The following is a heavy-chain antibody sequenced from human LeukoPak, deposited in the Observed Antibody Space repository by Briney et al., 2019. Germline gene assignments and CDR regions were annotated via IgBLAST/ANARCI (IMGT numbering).Heavy chain of an antibody. V-gene: IGHV3-23*01. J-gene: IGHJ3*02. D-gene: IGHD6-19*01. Sequence: PGGSLRLSCAASGFTFSNYAMSWVRQAPGKGLEWVSTISGSGVNTYYADSVKGRFTISRDNSKNTLYLQTNSLRADDTAVYYCAKGGFRGWPSDAFDIWGQGTMVTVSS. CDR3: AKGGFRGWPSDAFDI. CDR2: ISGSGVNT. CDR1: GFTFSNYA.